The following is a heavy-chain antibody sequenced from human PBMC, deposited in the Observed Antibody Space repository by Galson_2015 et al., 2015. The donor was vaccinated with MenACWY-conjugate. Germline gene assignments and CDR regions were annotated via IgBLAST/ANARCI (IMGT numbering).Heavy chain of an antibody. D-gene: IGHD4-23*01. J-gene: IGHJ3*02. CDR2: ISYSGST. CDR3: AIRSARLTLGAFDI. Sequence: SETLSLTCTVSGGSISSSSYFWGWIRQPPGKGLEWIGTISYSGSTHYNPSLNNRVTVSADTSKNQFSLNVNSVTAADTALYYCAIRSARLTLGAFDIWGQGTMVTVSS. CDR1: GGSISSSSYF. V-gene: IGHV4-39*01.